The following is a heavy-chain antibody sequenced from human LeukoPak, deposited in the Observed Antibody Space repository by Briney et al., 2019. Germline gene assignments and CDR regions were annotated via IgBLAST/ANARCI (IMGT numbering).Heavy chain of an antibody. CDR2: IYSGGST. CDR3: ARDPGGYSSGWFDY. V-gene: IGHV3-53*01. J-gene: IGHJ4*02. Sequence: GGSLRLSCAASGVTVSSNYMSWVRQAPGKGLEWVSVIYSGGSTYYADSVKGRFTISRDNSKNTLYLQMNSLRAEDTAVYYCARDPGGYSSGWFDYWGQGTLFTVSS. CDR1: GVTVSSNY. D-gene: IGHD6-19*01.